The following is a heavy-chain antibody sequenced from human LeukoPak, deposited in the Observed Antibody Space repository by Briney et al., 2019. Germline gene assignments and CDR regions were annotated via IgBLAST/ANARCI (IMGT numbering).Heavy chain of an antibody. J-gene: IGHJ4*02. CDR3: AKDMSSSSFVAFDY. Sequence: PGGSLRLSCAASGFTFDDYAMHWVRQAPGKGLEWVSGISWNSGSIGYADSVKGRFTISRDNAKNSLHLQMNSLRAEDMALYYCAKDMSSSSFVAFDYWGQGTLVTVSS. V-gene: IGHV3-9*03. CDR2: ISWNSGSI. CDR1: GFTFDDYA. D-gene: IGHD6-13*01.